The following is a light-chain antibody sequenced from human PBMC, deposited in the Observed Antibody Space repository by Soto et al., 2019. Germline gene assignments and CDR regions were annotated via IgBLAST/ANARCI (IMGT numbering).Light chain of an antibody. CDR1: QSVSSN. J-gene: IGKJ1*01. V-gene: IGKV3-15*01. CDR3: QQYKTWPT. Sequence: IVLTHSPAHLSLSPGERATVSCRASQSVSSNLAWYQQKPGQAPRFLMYGASTRATGIPARFSGSGSGTEFTLSISSLQSADIGVYYCQQYKTWPTFGQGTKVDIK. CDR2: GAS.